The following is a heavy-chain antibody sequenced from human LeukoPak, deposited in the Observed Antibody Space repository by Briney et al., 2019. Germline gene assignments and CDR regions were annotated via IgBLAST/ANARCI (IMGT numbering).Heavy chain of an antibody. Sequence: PSETLSLTCTVSGGSISSSSYYWGWIRQPPGKGLEWIGNIYYSGSTYYNPSLKSRVTISVDTSKNQFSLKLSSVTAADTAVYYCARETDSSSFGYWGQGTLVTVSS. CDR3: ARETDSSSFGY. CDR2: IYYSGST. CDR1: GGSISSSSYY. V-gene: IGHV4-39*07. D-gene: IGHD6-6*01. J-gene: IGHJ4*02.